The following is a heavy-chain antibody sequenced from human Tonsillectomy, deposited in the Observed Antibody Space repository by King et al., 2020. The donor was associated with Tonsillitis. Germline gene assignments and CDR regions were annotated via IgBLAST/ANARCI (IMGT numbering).Heavy chain of an antibody. CDR1: GFTFRSSA. CDR3: VKDPFDSSASYVVY. D-gene: IGHD6-19*01. Sequence: EVQLVESGGALVQPGGSLRLSCVASGFTFRSSAMSWVRQAPGKGREWVSAIRGSGGTTYYADSVKARFTIARDNSKNTLYLQMNSLRAEDTAVYYCVKDPFDSSASYVVYWGQGTLVTVSS. V-gene: IGHV3-23*04. J-gene: IGHJ4*02. CDR2: IRGSGGTT.